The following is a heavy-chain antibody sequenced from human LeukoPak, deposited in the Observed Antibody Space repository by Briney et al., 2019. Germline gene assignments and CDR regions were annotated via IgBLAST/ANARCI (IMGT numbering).Heavy chain of an antibody. CDR3: ARERGGNSPFDS. CDR2: INTNSSVT. Sequence: ASVKVSFKTSRYTFTGYYMHEVGQAPGQGVKGMGWINTNSSVTNYAQRFQGRVTMTRDTSISAAYMELRWLTSDDTAVYYCARERGGNSPFDSWGQGTLVTVSS. V-gene: IGHV1-2*02. D-gene: IGHD4-23*01. CDR1: RYTFTGYY. J-gene: IGHJ4*02.